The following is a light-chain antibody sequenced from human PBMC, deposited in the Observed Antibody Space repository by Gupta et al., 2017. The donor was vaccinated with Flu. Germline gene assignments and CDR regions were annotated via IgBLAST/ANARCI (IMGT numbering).Light chain of an antibody. CDR1: QTMKSNF. V-gene: IGKV3-20*01. Sequence: EVLLTQQPRTMPLSPAEGATYPCSASQTMKSNFLAWYQQKPGQPPRLISCDASSRAAGIPDRFGGSGAGADVSVSISRLEREDFAVYFGQQYEGSSQFTFGGGTKVEIK. CDR3: QQYEGSSQFT. J-gene: IGKJ4*01. CDR2: DAS.